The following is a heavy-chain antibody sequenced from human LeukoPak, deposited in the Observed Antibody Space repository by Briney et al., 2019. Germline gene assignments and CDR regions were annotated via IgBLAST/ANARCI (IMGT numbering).Heavy chain of an antibody. CDR1: GFTFSSYS. CDR3: ARGGTTVLHYFDY. V-gene: IGHV3-21*01. D-gene: IGHD2-2*01. Sequence: PGGSLRLSCAPSGFTFSSYSMNWVRQDPGEGLEWVSSISSSSSYTYYADSVQVRFTIHRDNAKNSLYLQMNSLRAEDTAVYYCARGGTTVLHYFDYWGQGTLVTVSS. CDR2: ISSSSSYT. J-gene: IGHJ4*02.